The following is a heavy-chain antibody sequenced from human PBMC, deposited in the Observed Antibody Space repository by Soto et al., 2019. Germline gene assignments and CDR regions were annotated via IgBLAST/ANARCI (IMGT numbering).Heavy chain of an antibody. Sequence: PGGSLRLSCAASRFTFNNAWMNWVRQAPGNGLQWVSTVSGTGEKTYYADSMKARITISSDRSKNTLYLQMDSLRADDTAVYYCARRPGGTAPRPDYWGQGTMVTVSA. J-gene: IGHJ4*02. CDR3: ARRPGGTAPRPDY. D-gene: IGHD6-6*01. V-gene: IGHV3-23*01. CDR2: VSGTGEKT. CDR1: RFTFNNAW.